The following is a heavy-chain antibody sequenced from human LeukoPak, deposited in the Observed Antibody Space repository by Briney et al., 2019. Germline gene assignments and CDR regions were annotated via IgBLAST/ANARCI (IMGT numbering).Heavy chain of an antibody. D-gene: IGHD1-26*01. CDR1: GFTFSIHA. J-gene: IGHJ4*02. Sequence: PGGSLRLSCAASGFTFSIHAMTWVRQAPGKGLEWVSTIDRSGERTHYVDSVKGRFTISRDNSRNTLYLQMNSLRAEDTAIYYCTKDVQNDVGATDCWGQGTLVTVSS. CDR3: TKDVQNDVGATDC. V-gene: IGHV3-23*01. CDR2: IDRSGERT.